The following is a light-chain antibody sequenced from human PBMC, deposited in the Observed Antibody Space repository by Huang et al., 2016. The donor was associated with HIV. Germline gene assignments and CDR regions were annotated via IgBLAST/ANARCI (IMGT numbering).Light chain of an antibody. CDR3: QQYNSYSMT. Sequence: DIQMTQSPSTLSASVGDRVTITCRASQTISTWLAWYQQKPGQAPKVLIYKASSLQSGVPSRFSGSGSGTEFTLTISSLQPDDVSAYYCQQYNSYSMTFGQGTRLDVK. CDR2: KAS. V-gene: IGKV1-5*03. CDR1: QTISTW. J-gene: IGKJ5*01.